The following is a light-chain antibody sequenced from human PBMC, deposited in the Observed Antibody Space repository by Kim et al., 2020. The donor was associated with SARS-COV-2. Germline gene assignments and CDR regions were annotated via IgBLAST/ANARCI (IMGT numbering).Light chain of an antibody. CDR3: QKYYSTPALT. CDR1: QSVLYSSNNKNY. J-gene: IGKJ4*01. V-gene: IGKV4-1*01. CDR2: WAS. Sequence: DIVMTQSPDSLAVSLGERATFNCKSSQSVLYSSNNKNYLAWYQQKPGQPPKLLIYWASTRESGVPDRFSGSGSGTDFTLTISSLQAEDVAVYYCQKYYSTPALTFGGGTKVDIK.